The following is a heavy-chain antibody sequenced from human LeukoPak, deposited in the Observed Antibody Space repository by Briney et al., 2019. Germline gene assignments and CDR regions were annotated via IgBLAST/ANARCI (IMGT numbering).Heavy chain of an antibody. D-gene: IGHD3-10*01. J-gene: IGHJ6*02. Sequence: KSSETLSLTRTVSGGSISSYYWSWIRPPPGKGLESIGYIYYSGSTNYNPSLKSRVTISVDTSKNQFSLKLSSVTAADTAVYYCARLRYGSGSYFGETYYYYGMDVWGQGTTVTVSS. CDR3: ARLRYGSGSYFGETYYYYGMDV. V-gene: IGHV4-59*01. CDR1: GGSISSYY. CDR2: IYYSGST.